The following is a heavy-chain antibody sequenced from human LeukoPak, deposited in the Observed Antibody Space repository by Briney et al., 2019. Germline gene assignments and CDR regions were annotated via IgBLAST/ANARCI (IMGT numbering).Heavy chain of an antibody. J-gene: IGHJ4*02. V-gene: IGHV3-23*01. Sequence: GGSLRLSCVASGFSFTTHAMGWVRQAPGKGLEWVSSISGGGGSTYYADSVKGRFTISRDNSKNTLYLQMNSLRAEDTAVYYCAKGGYYDGSGYYREYYFDYWGQGTLVTVSS. D-gene: IGHD3-22*01. CDR3: AKGGYYDGSGYYREYYFDY. CDR2: ISGGGGST. CDR1: GFSFTTHA.